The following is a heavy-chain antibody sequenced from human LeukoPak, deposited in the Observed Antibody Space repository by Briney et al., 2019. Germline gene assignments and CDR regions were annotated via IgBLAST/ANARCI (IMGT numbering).Heavy chain of an antibody. CDR3: ARNNGMDV. V-gene: IGHV3-7*03. CDR2: VNRDGSET. J-gene: IGHJ6*02. Sequence: QPGGSLRLSCAASGFTFSSYAMSWVRQAPGRGPEWVANVNRDGSETYHLDSVKGRFTISKDNAKNSLYLQMNSLRAEDTALYHCARNNGMDVWGQGTTVIVSS. CDR1: GFTFSSYA.